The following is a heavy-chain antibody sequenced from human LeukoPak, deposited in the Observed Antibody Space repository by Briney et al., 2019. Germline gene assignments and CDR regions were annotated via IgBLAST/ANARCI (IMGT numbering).Heavy chain of an antibody. V-gene: IGHV4-61*02. CDR3: ARGGNCSGGSCYLYNWFDP. CDR1: GGSISSGSYY. D-gene: IGHD2-15*01. J-gene: IGHJ5*02. Sequence: PSETLSLTCTVPGGSISSGSYYWSWIRQPAGMGLEWIGRIYTSGSTHYNPSLKSRVTISVDTSKNKFSMKLSSVTAADTAVYYCARGGNCSGGSCYLYNWFDPWGQGTLVTVSS. CDR2: IYTSGST.